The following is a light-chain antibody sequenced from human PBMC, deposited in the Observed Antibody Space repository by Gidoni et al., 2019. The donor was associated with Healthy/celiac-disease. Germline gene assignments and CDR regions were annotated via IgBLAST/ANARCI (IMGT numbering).Light chain of an antibody. J-gene: IGKJ2*01. Sequence: DIVMTQYPDSLAVSLGERATINCKSSQSVLYSSNNKNYLAWYQQKPGQPPKLLIYWASTRESRVPDRFSGSGSGTDFTLTISSLQAEDVAVYYCQQYYSTLMYTFGQGTKLEIK. CDR2: WAS. CDR1: QSVLYSSNNKNY. CDR3: QQYYSTLMYT. V-gene: IGKV4-1*01.